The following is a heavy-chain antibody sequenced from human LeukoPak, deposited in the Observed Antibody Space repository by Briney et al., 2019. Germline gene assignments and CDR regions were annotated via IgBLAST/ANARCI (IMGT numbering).Heavy chain of an antibody. CDR3: AKELLTSPTAEDAFDI. CDR2: ISYNGNKK. V-gene: IGHV3-30*18. Sequence: TGGSLRLSCAASGFTFSSYGIHWVRQAPGKGLEWVAVISYNGNKKYYADSVKGRFTISRDNSKNTLYLQMNSLRAEDTAVYYCAKELLTSPTAEDAFDIWGQGTMVTVSS. J-gene: IGHJ3*02. CDR1: GFTFSSYG. D-gene: IGHD1-14*01.